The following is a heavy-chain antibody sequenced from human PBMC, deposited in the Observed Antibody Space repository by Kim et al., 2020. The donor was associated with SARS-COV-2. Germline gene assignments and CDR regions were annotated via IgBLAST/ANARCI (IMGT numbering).Heavy chain of an antibody. Sequence: YADSVKGRFTISRTNARNSLFLQMNGLRAEATALYYCATVLSKDSNYWGQGTLVIVSS. J-gene: IGHJ4*02. CDR3: ATVLSKDSNY. V-gene: IGHV3-48*01. D-gene: IGHD2-15*01.